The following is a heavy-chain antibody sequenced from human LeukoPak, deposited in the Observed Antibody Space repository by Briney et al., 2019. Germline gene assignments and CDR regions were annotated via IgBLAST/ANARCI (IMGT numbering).Heavy chain of an antibody. CDR2: INQDAGEI. D-gene: IGHD2-15*01. V-gene: IGHV3-7*01. J-gene: IGHJ4*02. Sequence: PGGSLRLSCATSGFSFSSYWVSWVRKAPGRGLEWVANINQDAGEICYADSVKGRFTISRDNSKNTLYLQMNSLRAEDTAVYYCAKDRRGSCNAGSCYCCDYWGRGALVTVSS. CDR1: GFSFSSYW. CDR3: AKDRRGSCNAGSCYCCDY.